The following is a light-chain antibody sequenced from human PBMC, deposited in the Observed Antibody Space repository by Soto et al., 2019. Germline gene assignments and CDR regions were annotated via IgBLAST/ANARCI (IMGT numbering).Light chain of an antibody. J-gene: IGKJ5*01. CDR1: QSVSNK. Sequence: EIVMTQSPGTLSVSPGERVTLSCRASQSVSNKLAWYQHKLGQAPRLLIYRASTRATGIPARFSGSGSGTEFTVTISSLQSEDFAVYYCQQYNNWPPITFGQGTRLEIK. CDR2: RAS. CDR3: QQYNNWPPIT. V-gene: IGKV3-15*01.